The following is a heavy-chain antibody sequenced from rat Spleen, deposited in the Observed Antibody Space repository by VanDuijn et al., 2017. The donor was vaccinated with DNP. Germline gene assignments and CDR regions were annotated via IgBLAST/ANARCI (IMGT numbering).Heavy chain of an antibody. CDR1: GFSLTSYH. CDR3: ASTLVNYGTYGYYAMDA. CDR2: IQSGGNT. Sequence: QVQLKESGPGLVQPSQTLSLTCTVSGFSLTSYHVHWVRQPPGKGLEWMGRIQSGGNTDYNSVLKSRLSISRDTSKSQVFFKMNSVQTEDTAMYFCASTLVNYGTYGYYAMDAWGQGTSVTVSS. V-gene: IGHV2-27*01. J-gene: IGHJ4*01. D-gene: IGHD1-3*01.